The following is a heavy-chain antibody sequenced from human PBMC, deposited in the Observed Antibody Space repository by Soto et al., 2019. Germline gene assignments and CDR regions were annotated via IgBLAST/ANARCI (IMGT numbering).Heavy chain of an antibody. J-gene: IGHJ6*02. CDR1: GFTFSSYS. D-gene: IGHD2-15*01. CDR2: ISSSSSYI. Sequence: GGSLRLSCAASGFTFSSYSMNWVRQAPGKGLEWVSSISSSSSYIYYADSVKGRFTISRDNAKNSLYLQMNSLRAEDTAVYYCARYCSGGSCPHRRYGMDVWGQGTTVTVSS. CDR3: ARYCSGGSCPHRRYGMDV. V-gene: IGHV3-21*01.